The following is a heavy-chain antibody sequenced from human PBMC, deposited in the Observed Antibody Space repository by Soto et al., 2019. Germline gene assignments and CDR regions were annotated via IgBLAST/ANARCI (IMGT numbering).Heavy chain of an antibody. CDR2: IYYSGST. J-gene: IGHJ3*02. CDR3: ARRPTPIFCSSTSCHDAFDI. Sequence: PSETLSLTCTVSGGSISSGGYYWSWIRQHPGKGLEWIGYIYYSGSTYYNPSLKSRVTISVDTSKNQFSLKLSSVTAADTAVYYCARRPTPIFCSSTSCHDAFDIWGQGTMVTVSS. D-gene: IGHD2-2*01. CDR1: GGSISSGGYY. V-gene: IGHV4-31*03.